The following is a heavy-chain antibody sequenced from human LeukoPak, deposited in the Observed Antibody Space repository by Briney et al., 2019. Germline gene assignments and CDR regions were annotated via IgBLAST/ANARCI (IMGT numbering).Heavy chain of an antibody. CDR3: ARYSYGTRSVDY. CDR1: GGTFSSYA. V-gene: IGHV1-2*02. D-gene: IGHD5-18*01. CDR2: INPNSGGT. Sequence: ASVKVSCKASGGTFSSYAISWVRQAPGQGLEWMGWINPNSGGTNYAQKFQGRVTMTRDTSISTAYMELSRLRSDDTAVYYCARYSYGTRSVDYWGQGTLVTVSS. J-gene: IGHJ4*02.